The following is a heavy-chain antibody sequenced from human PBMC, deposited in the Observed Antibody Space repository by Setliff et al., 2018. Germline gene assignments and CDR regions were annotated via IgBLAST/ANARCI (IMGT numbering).Heavy chain of an antibody. CDR1: GYSISSGYY. D-gene: IGHD5-12*01. Sequence: SETLSLTCAVSGYSISSGYYWGWIRQPPGKGLEWIGSIYHSGSTYYNPSLKSRVTISVDTSKNQFSLKLSSVTAADTAVYYCARRLSGLRGFGYWGQGTLVTV. V-gene: IGHV4-38-2*01. CDR2: IYHSGST. J-gene: IGHJ4*02. CDR3: ARRLSGLRGFGY.